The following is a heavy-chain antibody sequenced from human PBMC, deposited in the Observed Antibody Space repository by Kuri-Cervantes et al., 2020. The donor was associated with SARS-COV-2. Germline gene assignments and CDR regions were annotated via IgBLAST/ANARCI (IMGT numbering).Heavy chain of an antibody. Sequence: SETLSLTCTVSGGSISSSSYYWGWIRQPPGKGLEWIGSIYYSGSTYYNPSLKSRVIISVDTSKNQFSLKLSSVTAADTAVYYCASWPLRYCSSTSCYTRNRGWFDPWGQGTLVTVSS. V-gene: IGHV4-39*01. CDR2: IYYSGST. CDR3: ASWPLRYCSSTSCYTRNRGWFDP. CDR1: GGSISSSSYY. J-gene: IGHJ5*02. D-gene: IGHD2-2*02.